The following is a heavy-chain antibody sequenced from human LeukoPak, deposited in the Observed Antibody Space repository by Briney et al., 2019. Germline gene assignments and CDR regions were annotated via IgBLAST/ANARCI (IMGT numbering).Heavy chain of an antibody. J-gene: IGHJ4*02. CDR1: GFTFSNYG. V-gene: IGHV3-33*01. Sequence: GGSLRLSCAASGFTFSNYGMHWVRQAPGKGLEWVAVIWYDGRNKYYADSVKGRFTISRDNSKNTLDLQMNSLRAEDTAVYYCARDGYCSSTSCRYYFDYWGQGTLVTVSP. D-gene: IGHD2-2*03. CDR2: IWYDGRNK. CDR3: ARDGYCSSTSCRYYFDY.